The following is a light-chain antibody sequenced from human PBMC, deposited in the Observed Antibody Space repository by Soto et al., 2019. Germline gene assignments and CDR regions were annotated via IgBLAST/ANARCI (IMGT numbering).Light chain of an antibody. CDR3: MQARQTPFT. J-gene: IGKJ3*01. CDR1: QSLLYIDGYNY. CDR2: SAS. V-gene: IGKV2-28*01. Sequence: DIVMTQSPLSLPVTPGEPASISCTSSQSLLYIDGYNYLDWYLQKPGQPPKLLIYSASNRASGAPARFSGSGSGTDFTLKISSVEAEDVGVYFCMQARQTPFTFGPGTKVDSK.